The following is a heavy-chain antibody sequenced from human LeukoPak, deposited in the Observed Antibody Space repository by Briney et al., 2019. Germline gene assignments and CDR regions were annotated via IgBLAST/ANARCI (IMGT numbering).Heavy chain of an antibody. CDR3: GRGGGGLDV. CDR1: GFTFSSYW. J-gene: IGHJ6*02. V-gene: IGHV3-7*03. Sequence: GGSLRLSCAASGFTFSSYWMNWARQAPGKGLEWVVSINHNGNVNYYVDSVKGRFTISRDNAKNSLYLQMSNLRAEDTAVYFCGRGGGGLDVWGQGATVTVSS. CDR2: INHNGNVN. D-gene: IGHD3-16*01.